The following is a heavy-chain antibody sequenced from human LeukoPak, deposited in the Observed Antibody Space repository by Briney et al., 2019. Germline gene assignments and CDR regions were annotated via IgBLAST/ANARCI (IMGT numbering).Heavy chain of an antibody. D-gene: IGHD2-15*01. V-gene: IGHV4-30-4*01. CDR3: ARVKAPGGGADWFDP. J-gene: IGHJ5*02. CDR2: IYYSGST. Sequence: SQTLSLTCTVSGGSISSGDYYWSWIRQPPGKGLEWIGYIYYSGSTYYNPSLKSRVTISVDTSKNQFSLKLRSVTAADMAVYYCARVKAPGGGADWFDPWGQGTLVTVSS. CDR1: GGSISSGDYY.